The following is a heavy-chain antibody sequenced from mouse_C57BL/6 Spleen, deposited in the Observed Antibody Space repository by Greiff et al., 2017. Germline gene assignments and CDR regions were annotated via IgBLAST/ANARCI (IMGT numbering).Heavy chain of an antibody. V-gene: IGHV5-9-1*02. J-gene: IGHJ2*01. Sequence: EVKLMESGEGLVKPGGSLKLSCAASGFTFSSYAMSWVRQTPEKRLEWVAYISSGGDYIYYADTVKGRFTISRDNARNTLYLQMSSLESKDTAMYYCTREGEQLGGYFDYWGQGTTLTVSS. CDR2: ISSGGDYI. CDR1: GFTFSSYA. CDR3: TREGEQLGGYFDY. D-gene: IGHD4-1*02.